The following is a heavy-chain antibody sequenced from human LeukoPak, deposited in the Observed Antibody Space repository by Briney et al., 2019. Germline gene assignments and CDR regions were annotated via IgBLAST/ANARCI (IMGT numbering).Heavy chain of an antibody. CDR1: GGSINSYY. D-gene: IGHD2-21*02. CDR3: ARHARHASCGNDCFSRAFDI. CDR2: IHYSGST. J-gene: IGHJ3*02. Sequence: SETLSLTCTVSGGSINSYYWSWIRQPPGKGPEWIGYIHYSGSTKYDPSLKSRVTISVDTSKNQFSLKLNSVTTADTAVYYCARHARHASCGNDCFSRAFDIWGQGTMVVVSS. V-gene: IGHV4-59*01.